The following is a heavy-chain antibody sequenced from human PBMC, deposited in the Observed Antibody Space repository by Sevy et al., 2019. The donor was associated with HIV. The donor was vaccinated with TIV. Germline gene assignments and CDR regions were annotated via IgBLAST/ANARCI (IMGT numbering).Heavy chain of an antibody. CDR2: IWYDGSNK. CDR1: GFTFSSHG. CDR3: ARDTAPAGRLGRFDY. Sequence: GGSLRLSCGASGFTFSSHGMHWVRQAPGKGLEWVATIWYDGSNKFYADSVKDRFIISRDSSKSTLFLQMSGLRVEDTAVYFCARDTAPAGRLGRFDYWGQGTLVTVSS. J-gene: IGHJ4*02. V-gene: IGHV3-33*08. D-gene: IGHD6-19*01.